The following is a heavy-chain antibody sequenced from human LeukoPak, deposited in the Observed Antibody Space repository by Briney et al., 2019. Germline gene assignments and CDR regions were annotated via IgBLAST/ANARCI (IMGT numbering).Heavy chain of an antibody. V-gene: IGHV4-59*01. J-gene: IGHJ4*02. CDR1: GGSINSYS. D-gene: IGHD5-12*01. CDR3: ARTGVVATSYFFDY. CDR2: IYYSGSA. Sequence: SETLSLTCTVSGGSINSYSWSWIRQPPGKGLEWIGFIYYSGSANYNPSLRSRVTISVDTSKNQFSLKLTSVTAADTAVYYCARTGVVATSYFFDYWGQGTLVTVSS.